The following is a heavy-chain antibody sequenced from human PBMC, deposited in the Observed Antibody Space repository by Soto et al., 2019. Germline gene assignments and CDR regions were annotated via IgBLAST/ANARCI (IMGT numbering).Heavy chain of an antibody. Sequence: SETLSLTCTVSGGSISSYYWSWIRQPAGKGLEWIGRIYTSGSTNYNPSLKSRATMSVDTSKNQFSLKLSSVTAADTAVYYCARDGNRIAAAGIFDYWGQGTLVTVSS. CDR2: IYTSGST. V-gene: IGHV4-4*07. D-gene: IGHD6-13*01. CDR1: GGSISSYY. CDR3: ARDGNRIAAAGIFDY. J-gene: IGHJ4*02.